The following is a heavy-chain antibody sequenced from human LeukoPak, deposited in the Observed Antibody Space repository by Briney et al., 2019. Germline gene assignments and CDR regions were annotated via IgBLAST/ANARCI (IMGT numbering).Heavy chain of an antibody. J-gene: IGHJ5*02. D-gene: IGHD1-26*01. CDR2: ISGSGGST. Sequence: GGSLRLSCAASGFTFSSYAMSWVRQAPGKGLEWVSAISGSGGSTYYADPVKGRFTISRDNSKNTLYLQMNSLRAEDTAVYYCAKDRLREPHFDPWGQGTLVTVSS. CDR1: GFTFSSYA. CDR3: AKDRLREPHFDP. V-gene: IGHV3-23*01.